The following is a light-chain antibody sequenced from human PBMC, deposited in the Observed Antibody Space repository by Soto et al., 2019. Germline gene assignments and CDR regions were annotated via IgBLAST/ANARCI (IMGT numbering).Light chain of an antibody. CDR1: QGIRND. J-gene: IGKJ1*01. Sequence: DIPMTQSPSSLSASVGDRVTITCRASQGIRNDLDWYQQKPRKAPKRLIYAASSLQSGVPSRFSGSGSGTEFSLTISSLQPEDFATYYCLQYNSFPPTFGQGTKVEIK. CDR3: LQYNSFPPT. V-gene: IGKV1-17*01. CDR2: AAS.